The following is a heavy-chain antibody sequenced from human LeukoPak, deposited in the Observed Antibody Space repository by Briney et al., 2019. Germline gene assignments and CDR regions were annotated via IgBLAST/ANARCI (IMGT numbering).Heavy chain of an antibody. CDR2: FYIGGTT. V-gene: IGHV3-53*01. Sequence: GGSLRLSCVASGFTVSSNHMNWVRQAPGRGLEWVSIFYIGGTTYYSDSVRGRFTISRDNSKNTLYLEMNSLRAEDTAIYYCARPARYCSGGSCWDSWGQGTLVTVSS. D-gene: IGHD2-15*01. J-gene: IGHJ4*02. CDR3: ARPARYCSGGSCWDS. CDR1: GFTVSSNH.